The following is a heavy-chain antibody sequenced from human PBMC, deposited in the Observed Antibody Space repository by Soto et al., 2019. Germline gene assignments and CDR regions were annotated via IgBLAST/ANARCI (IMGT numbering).Heavy chain of an antibody. CDR3: ARDPGPAANYYYYGMDV. CDR1: GYTFTGYY. Sequence: QVQLVQSGAEVKKPGASVKVSCKASGYTFTGYYMHWVRQAPGQGLEWMGWINPNSGGTNYAQKFQGWVTMTRDTSXSXXYMELSRLRSDDTAVYYCARDPGPAANYYYYGMDVWGQGTTVTVSS. CDR2: INPNSGGT. V-gene: IGHV1-2*04. J-gene: IGHJ6*02. D-gene: IGHD2-2*01.